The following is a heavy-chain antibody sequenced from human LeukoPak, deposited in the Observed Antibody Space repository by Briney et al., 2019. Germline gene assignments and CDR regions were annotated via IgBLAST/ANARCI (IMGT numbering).Heavy chain of an antibody. J-gene: IGHJ3*02. V-gene: IGHV3-9*02. CDR2: ISWNSGSI. Sequence: GGSLRLSCAASGFTSDDYAMHWVRQAPGKGLEWVSGISWNSGSIGYADSVKGRFTISRDNAKNSLYLQMNSLRAEDMALYYCAKGLMYSSSYRDAFDIWGQGTMVTVSS. CDR3: AKGLMYSSSYRDAFDI. D-gene: IGHD6-6*01. CDR1: GFTSDDYA.